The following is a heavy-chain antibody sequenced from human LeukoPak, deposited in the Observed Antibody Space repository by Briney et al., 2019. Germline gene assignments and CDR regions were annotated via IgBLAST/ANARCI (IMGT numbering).Heavy chain of an antibody. V-gene: IGHV1-2*06. J-gene: IGHJ6*02. CDR2: INPNSGGT. CDR1: GYTFTGYY. D-gene: IGHD6-19*01. CDR3: ARDREWLADYYYCGMDV. Sequence: ASVKVSCKASGYTFTGYYMHWVRQAPGQGLEWMGRINPNSGGTNYAQKFQGRVTMTRDTSISTAYMELSRLRSDDTAVYYCARDREWLADYYYCGMDVWGQGTTVTVSS.